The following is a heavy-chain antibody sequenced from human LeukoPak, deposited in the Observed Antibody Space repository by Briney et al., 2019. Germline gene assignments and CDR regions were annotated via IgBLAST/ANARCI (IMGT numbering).Heavy chain of an antibody. V-gene: IGHV3-15*01. Sequence: KTGRTLSLSCAASGFTFSNAWMSCVRQAPRKGLEWVGRIKSTTDGGTTDYAAPVKGRFTISRDDSKNTLYLQMNSLKSEDTAVYYCTTAFGLVVPAANLRAFDIWGQGTMVTVSS. CDR3: TTAFGLVVPAANLRAFDI. CDR2: IKSTTDGGTT. D-gene: IGHD2-2*01. J-gene: IGHJ3*02. CDR1: GFTFSNAW.